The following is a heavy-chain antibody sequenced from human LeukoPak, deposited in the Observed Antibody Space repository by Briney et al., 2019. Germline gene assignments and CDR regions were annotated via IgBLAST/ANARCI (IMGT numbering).Heavy chain of an antibody. V-gene: IGHV3-74*01. CDR3: ARGPNSNWSGLDF. Sequence: GGSLRLSCTASGFSSSGHWMHWARQLPGKGLVWVSRISPTGSTTSYADSVKGRFTVSRDNAKNTLYLQVNNLRAEDTAVYYCARGPNSNWSGLDFWGQGTLLTVSS. D-gene: IGHD6-6*01. CDR1: GFSSSGHW. CDR2: ISPTGSTT. J-gene: IGHJ4*02.